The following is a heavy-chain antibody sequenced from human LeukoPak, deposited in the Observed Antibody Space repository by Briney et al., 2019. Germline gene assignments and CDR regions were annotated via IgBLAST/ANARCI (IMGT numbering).Heavy chain of an antibody. CDR2: IYYSGST. V-gene: IGHV4-34*01. CDR1: GGSFSGYY. D-gene: IGHD6-19*01. J-gene: IGHJ4*02. Sequence: PSETLSLTCAVYGGSFSGYYWSWIRQPPGKGLEWIGSIYYSGSTHHNPSLKSRVTISVDTSKNQFSLKLTSVTAADTAVYYCARVGGSGWPRGNLDYWGQGTLVTVSS. CDR3: ARVGGSGWPRGNLDY.